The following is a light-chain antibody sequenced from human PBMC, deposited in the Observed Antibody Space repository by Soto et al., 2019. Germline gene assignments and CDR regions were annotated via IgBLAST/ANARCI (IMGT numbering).Light chain of an antibody. CDR2: AAS. Sequence: DIQMTQSPSSLSASVGDRVTITCRASQSISSYLNWYQQKPGKAPKLLIYAASSLQSGVQSRFSGSGSGTDFTLTISSLQPEDFATYYCQQSYSTPRMTFGQGTKVEIK. CDR1: QSISSY. CDR3: QQSYSTPRMT. J-gene: IGKJ1*01. V-gene: IGKV1-39*01.